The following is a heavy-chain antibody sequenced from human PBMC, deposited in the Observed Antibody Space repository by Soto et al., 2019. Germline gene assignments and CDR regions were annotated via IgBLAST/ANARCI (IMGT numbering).Heavy chain of an antibody. Sequence: GVSLRLSCAASGFTFSSNWMHWVRQAPGKGLVWVSHINSDGSSTSYADSVKGRFTISRDNAKNTLYLQMNSLRAEDTAVYYCARGGLRFSPYSRGKGPLVTVSS. CDR2: INSDGSST. D-gene: IGHD3-3*01. J-gene: IGHJ5*01. CDR1: GFTFSSNW. CDR3: ARGGLRFSPYS. V-gene: IGHV3-74*01.